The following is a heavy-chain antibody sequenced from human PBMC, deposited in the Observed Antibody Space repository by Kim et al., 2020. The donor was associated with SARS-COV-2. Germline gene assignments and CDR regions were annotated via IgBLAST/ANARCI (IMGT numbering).Heavy chain of an antibody. CDR2: INHSGST. CDR1: GGSFSGYY. J-gene: IGHJ4*02. Sequence: SETLSLTCAVYGGSFSGYYWSWIRQPPGKGLEWIGEINHSGSTNYNPSLKSRVTISVDTSKNQFSLKLSSVTAADTAVYYCARGPKVGATDYWGQGTLVTVSS. D-gene: IGHD1-26*01. CDR3: ARGPKVGATDY. V-gene: IGHV4-34*01.